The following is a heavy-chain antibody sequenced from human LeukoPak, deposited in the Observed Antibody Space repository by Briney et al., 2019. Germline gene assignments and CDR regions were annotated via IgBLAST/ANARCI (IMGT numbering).Heavy chain of an antibody. J-gene: IGHJ4*02. CDR1: GGSVSSYY. CDR3: ARGGSYINSSPSFDY. CDR2: ISPTGST. Sequence: PSETLSPTCTVSGGSVSSYYWSWIRQPAGKGLEWIGRISPTGSTNYSPSLKSRVTMSGDTSKNQFSLKLSSVTAADTAVYYCARGGSYINSSPSFDYWGQGTLVTVSS. D-gene: IGHD6-6*01. V-gene: IGHV4-4*07.